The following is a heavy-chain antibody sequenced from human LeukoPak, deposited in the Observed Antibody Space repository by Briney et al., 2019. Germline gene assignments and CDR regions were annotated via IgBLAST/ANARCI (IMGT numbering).Heavy chain of an antibody. CDR2: INSDGSWT. CDR3: VSFCETY. CDR1: GNYC. J-gene: IGHJ4*02. D-gene: IGHD2-15*01. Sequence: GGSLRLSCAASGNYCMHWVRQAPGKGLVWVSHINSDGSWTSYADSVKGRFTISKDNAKNTVYLQMNNLRAEDTAVYYCVSFCETYWGRGTLVTVSS. V-gene: IGHV3-74*01.